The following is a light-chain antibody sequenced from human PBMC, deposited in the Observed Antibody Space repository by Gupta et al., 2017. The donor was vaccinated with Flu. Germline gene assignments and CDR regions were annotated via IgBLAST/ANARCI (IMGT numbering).Light chain of an antibody. Sequence: NCKSSQSVLYSSNNKNYLAWYQQKPGQPPKLLIYWASTRESGVPDRFSGSGSGTDFTLTISSLQAEDVAVYYCQQYYSTPYTFGQGTKLEVK. CDR3: QQYYSTPYT. CDR2: WAS. J-gene: IGKJ2*01. CDR1: QSVLYSSNNKNY. V-gene: IGKV4-1*01.